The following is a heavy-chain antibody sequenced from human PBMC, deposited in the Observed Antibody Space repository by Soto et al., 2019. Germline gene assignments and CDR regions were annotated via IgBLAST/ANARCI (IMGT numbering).Heavy chain of an antibody. V-gene: IGHV3-66*01. CDR3: ARARSSSAWFRFYY. Sequence: GGSLRLSCTVSGFTVGKNYMSWVRQAPGKGLEWVSVIYSGVSTDYADSVKGRFTISRDYSKNTLYLQMNSLRAEDTAVYYCARARSSSAWFRFYYWGQGTLVTVSS. J-gene: IGHJ4*02. CDR1: GFTVGKNY. D-gene: IGHD6-19*01. CDR2: IYSGVST.